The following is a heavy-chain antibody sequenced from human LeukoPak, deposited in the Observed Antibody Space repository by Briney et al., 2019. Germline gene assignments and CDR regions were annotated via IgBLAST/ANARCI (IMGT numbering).Heavy chain of an antibody. CDR1: GFSFRDYD. V-gene: IGHV3-13*01. CDR2: IDTVGRT. D-gene: IGHD5-18*01. CDR3: ARGYSYGIYYFDA. Sequence: QTGGSLRLSCAASGFSFRDYDMHWVRHTPGKGLEWVSAIDTVGRTYSSDSVQGRFSISRESPKNSLYLQMNSLRAGDTAVYYCARGYSYGIYYFDAWGQGTLVTVSS. J-gene: IGHJ4*02.